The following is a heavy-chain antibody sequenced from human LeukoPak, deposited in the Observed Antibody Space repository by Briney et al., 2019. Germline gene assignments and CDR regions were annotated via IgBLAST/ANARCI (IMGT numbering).Heavy chain of an antibody. Sequence: GGSLRLSCEASGLIFSSAWMTWVRQAPGKGLEWVGHITNKTNGGTTDYAAPVKGRFIISRDDSKKTLYLQMNRLRTEDTAVYYCARGLCTSSSCYQGPFDFWGLGTLVTVSS. CDR2: ITNKTNGGTT. CDR1: GLIFSSAW. J-gene: IGHJ4*02. CDR3: ARGLCTSSSCYQGPFDF. V-gene: IGHV3-15*01. D-gene: IGHD2-2*01.